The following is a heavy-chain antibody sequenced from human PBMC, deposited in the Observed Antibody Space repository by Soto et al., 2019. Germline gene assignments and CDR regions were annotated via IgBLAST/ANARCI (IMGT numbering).Heavy chain of an antibody. D-gene: IGHD6-19*01. Sequence: ASVKVSCKASGYTFTSYAMHWVRQAPGQRLEWMGWINAGNGNTKYSQKFQGRVMMTADESTSTAYMELSSLRSEDTAVYYCARGIQSKWLMSIYGMDVWGQGTTVTVSS. CDR3: ARGIQSKWLMSIYGMDV. J-gene: IGHJ6*02. CDR2: INAGNGNT. V-gene: IGHV1-3*01. CDR1: GYTFTSYA.